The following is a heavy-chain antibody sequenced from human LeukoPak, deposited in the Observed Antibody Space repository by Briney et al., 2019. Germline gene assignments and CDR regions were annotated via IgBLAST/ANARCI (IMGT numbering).Heavy chain of an antibody. V-gene: IGHV4-59*01. Sequence: SETLSLTCSVSGGSISSYYWSWIRQPPGKGLEWIGYIYYSGSTNYNPSLKSRVTISVDTSKNQFSLKLSSVTAADTAVHYCARVDSFDVFFDFWGQGTLVTVSS. CDR3: ARVDSFDVFFDF. D-gene: IGHD3-9*01. J-gene: IGHJ4*02. CDR1: GGSISSYY. CDR2: IYYSGST.